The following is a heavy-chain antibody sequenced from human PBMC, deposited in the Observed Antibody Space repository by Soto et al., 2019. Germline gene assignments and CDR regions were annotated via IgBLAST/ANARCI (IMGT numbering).Heavy chain of an antibody. D-gene: IGHD3-3*02. V-gene: IGHV1-8*01. J-gene: IGHJ5*02. CDR1: GDTFTNFD. CDR3: ARYIYGPGFKA. Sequence: QVQLVQPGAEVRKPGASVKVSCKASGDTFTNFDFNWVRQPTGQGLEWIGWMRANSGDTGHAQKFQGRVSMTRDTSMSTAYMELSSLRAEDTAVYYCARYIYGPGFKAWGQGTLVFVSS. CDR2: MRANSGDT.